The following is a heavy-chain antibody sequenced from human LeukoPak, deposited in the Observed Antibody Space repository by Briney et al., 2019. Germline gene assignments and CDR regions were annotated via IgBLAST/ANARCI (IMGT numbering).Heavy chain of an antibody. V-gene: IGHV3-21*01. CDR2: ISSSSSYI. CDR1: GFTFNSYS. D-gene: IGHD5-18*01. Sequence: GGSLRLSCAASGFTFNSYSMNWVRQAPGKGLEWVSSISSSSSYIYYADSVKGRFTISRDNAKNSLYLQMNSLRAEDTAVYYCARDTEYNNGYGDFDYWGQGTLVTVSS. CDR3: ARDTEYNNGYGDFDY. J-gene: IGHJ4*02.